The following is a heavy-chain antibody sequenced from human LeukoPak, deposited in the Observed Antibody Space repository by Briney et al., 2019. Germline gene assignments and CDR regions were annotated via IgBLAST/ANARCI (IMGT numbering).Heavy chain of an antibody. CDR2: ISGGGDK. D-gene: IGHD3-9*01. Sequence: GGSLRLSCAASGFTFSTYSMNWVRQTPGKGLEWLSAISGGGDKYYVDSVKGRFTISRDNAKNSLYLQLNSLRAEDTAVYYCVRDDYDILTGYYTHYFDYWGQGTLVTVSS. CDR1: GFTFSTYS. J-gene: IGHJ4*02. V-gene: IGHV3-69-1*01. CDR3: VRDDYDILTGYYTHYFDY.